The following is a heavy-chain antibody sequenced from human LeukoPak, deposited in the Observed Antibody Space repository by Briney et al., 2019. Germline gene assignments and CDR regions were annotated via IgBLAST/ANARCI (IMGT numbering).Heavy chain of an antibody. J-gene: IGHJ6*02. CDR1: GFTFSDYY. D-gene: IGHD3-22*01. CDR3: AREETYYYDSSAPWYYYYGMDV. V-gene: IGHV3-11*04. CDR2: ISSSSSTI. Sequence: GGSLRLSCAASGFTFSDYYMSWIRQAPGKGLEWVSYISSSSSTIYYADSVKGRFTISRDNAKNSLYLQMNSLRAEDTAVYYCAREETYYYDSSAPWYYYYGMDVWGQGTTVTVSS.